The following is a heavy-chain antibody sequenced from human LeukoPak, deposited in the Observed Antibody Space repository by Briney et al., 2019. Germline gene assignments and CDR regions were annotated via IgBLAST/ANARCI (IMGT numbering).Heavy chain of an antibody. V-gene: IGHV3-30-3*01. CDR1: GFTFSSYA. J-gene: IGHJ5*02. CDR3: ARGSGPP. D-gene: IGHD2-15*01. CDR2: ISYDGSNE. Sequence: GGSLRLSCAASGFTFSSYAMHWVRQAPGKGLEWVAVISYDGSNEYYADSVKGRFTISRDNSKNTLYLQMNSLRAEDTAVYYCARGSGPPGGQGTLVTVSS.